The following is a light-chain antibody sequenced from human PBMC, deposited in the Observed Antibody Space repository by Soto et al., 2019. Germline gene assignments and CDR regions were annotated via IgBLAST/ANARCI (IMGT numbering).Light chain of an antibody. CDR1: QSVDSNY. Sequence: EIVLTHSPGTLSLSPGERATLSFSSSQSVDSNYLAWYQQKPGQAPRLLIYGASSRASGIPDRFSGSGSGTDFTLTISRLEPEDFAVYYCQQYGSSPWTFGQGTKVDIK. CDR3: QQYGSSPWT. CDR2: GAS. J-gene: IGKJ1*01. V-gene: IGKV3-20*01.